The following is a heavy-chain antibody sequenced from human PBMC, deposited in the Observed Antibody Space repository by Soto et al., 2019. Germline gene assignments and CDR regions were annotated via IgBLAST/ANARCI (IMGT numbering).Heavy chain of an antibody. J-gene: IGHJ6*03. D-gene: IGHD2-2*01. CDR2: IYYSGST. CDR3: ASAHYCSSTSCSNPRGTFYYYYMDV. Sequence: QVQLQESGPGLVKPSETLSLTCTVSGGSISSYYWSWIRQPPGKGLEWIGYIYYSGSTNYNPSLKSRVTISVDTSKIQCALKLSSVTAADTAVYYCASAHYCSSTSCSNPRGTFYYYYMDVWGKGTTVTVSS. CDR1: GGSISSYY. V-gene: IGHV4-59*01.